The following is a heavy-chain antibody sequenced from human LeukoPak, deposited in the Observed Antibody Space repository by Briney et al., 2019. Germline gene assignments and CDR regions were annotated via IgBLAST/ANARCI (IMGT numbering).Heavy chain of an antibody. CDR1: GFTVNSNY. Sequence: GGSLRLSCAASGFTVNSNYMNWVRQAPGKGLEWVSVIYSDGSTYYADSVKGRFTISRDNSKNTLYLQMNNLRAEDTAVYYCASTGGDRVGYWGQGTLVTVSS. V-gene: IGHV3-53*01. CDR2: IYSDGST. D-gene: IGHD1-14*01. CDR3: ASTGGDRVGY. J-gene: IGHJ4*02.